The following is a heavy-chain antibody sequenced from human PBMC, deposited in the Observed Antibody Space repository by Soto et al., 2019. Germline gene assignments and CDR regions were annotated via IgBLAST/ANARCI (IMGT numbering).Heavy chain of an antibody. Sequence: PWETLSLTCTVSGDSISSYDRSWVRQPAGKGLEWIGRIYTSGSTNYNPSLKSRVAMSVDTSKNQFSLKLSSVTAADPAVHYCASTTAMARGYFDYWGQGTLVTVSS. J-gene: IGHJ4*02. CDR3: ASTTAMARGYFDY. D-gene: IGHD5-18*01. CDR2: IYTSGST. V-gene: IGHV4-4*07. CDR1: GDSISSYD.